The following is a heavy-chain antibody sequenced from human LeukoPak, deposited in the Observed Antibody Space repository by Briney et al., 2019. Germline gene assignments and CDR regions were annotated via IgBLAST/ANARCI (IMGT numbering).Heavy chain of an antibody. V-gene: IGHV3-23*01. CDR3: VKEPSGANVVPADAFDF. CDR1: GFTFKDFA. D-gene: IGHD2-2*01. CDR2: VSGTGENI. J-gene: IGHJ3*01. Sequence: GGSLRLSCVASGFTFKDFAMNWVRQAPGKGLEWVSGVSGTGENIYYGDSVKGRFTISRDNSRNTLYLQMNSLRVDDMGVYYCVKEPSGANVVPADAFDFWGQGTMVTVSS.